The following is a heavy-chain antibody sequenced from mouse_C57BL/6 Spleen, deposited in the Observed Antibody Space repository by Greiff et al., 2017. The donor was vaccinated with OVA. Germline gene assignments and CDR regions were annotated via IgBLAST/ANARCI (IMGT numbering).Heavy chain of an antibody. CDR2: IYPGSGST. V-gene: IGHV1-55*01. CDR3: ARSGANWRYYAMDY. CDR1: GYTFTSYW. J-gene: IGHJ4*01. D-gene: IGHD4-1*01. Sequence: VQLKQPGAELVKPGASVKMSCKASGYTFTSYWITWVKQRPGQGLEWIGDIYPGSGSTNYNEKFKSKATLTVDTSSSTAYMQLSSLTSEDSAVYYCARSGANWRYYAMDYWGQGTSVTVSS.